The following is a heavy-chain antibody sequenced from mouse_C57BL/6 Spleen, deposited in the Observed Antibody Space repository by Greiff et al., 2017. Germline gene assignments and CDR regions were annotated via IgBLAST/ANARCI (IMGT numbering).Heavy chain of an antibody. CDR3: ARYADYDEAMDY. J-gene: IGHJ4*01. CDR2: IHPNSGST. D-gene: IGHD2-4*01. CDR1: GYTFTSYW. V-gene: IGHV1-64*01. Sequence: QVQLQQSGAELVKPGASVKLSCKASGYTFTSYWMHWVKQRPGQGLEWIGMIHPNSGSTNYNEKFKSKATLTVDKSSSTAYMQLSSLTSEDSAVYYCARYADYDEAMDYWGQGTSVTVCS.